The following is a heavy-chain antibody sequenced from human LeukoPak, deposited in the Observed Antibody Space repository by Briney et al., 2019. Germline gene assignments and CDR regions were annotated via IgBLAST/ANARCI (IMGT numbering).Heavy chain of an antibody. D-gene: IGHD2-15*01. CDR2: ISSTSSPI. CDR1: GFMFSSEN. V-gene: IGHV3-48*04. Sequence: GGSLRLSCAASGFMFSSENMNWVRQAPGKGLEWTSYISSTSSPIFYADSVKCRFTISRDNAKSSLWLQMNNLRVEDSAIYYCARGFGSSWFYSWGPGNLVTVSP. CDR3: ARGFGSSWFYS. J-gene: IGHJ5*01.